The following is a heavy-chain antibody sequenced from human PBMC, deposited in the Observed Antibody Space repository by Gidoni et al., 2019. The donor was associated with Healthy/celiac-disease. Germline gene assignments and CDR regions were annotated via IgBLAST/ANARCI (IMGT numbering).Heavy chain of an antibody. CDR2: IRSKANSSAT. CDR1: ESTFSGYA. Sequence: EVQLVESGGGLVQPGGSLQLTCVASESTFSGYAMHRVRQSSGKGLEWVGRIRSKANSSATAYAASVKGGFTISRDDSKNTAYLQMNSLKTEDTAVYYCTSQRFDFWSGYRTDDAFDIWGHGTVVTVSS. J-gene: IGHJ3*02. CDR3: TSQRFDFWSGYRTDDAFDI. D-gene: IGHD3-3*01. V-gene: IGHV3-73*01.